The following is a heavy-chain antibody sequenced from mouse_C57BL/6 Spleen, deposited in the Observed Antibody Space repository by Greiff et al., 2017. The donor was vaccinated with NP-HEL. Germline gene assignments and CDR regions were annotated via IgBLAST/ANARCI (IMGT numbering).Heavy chain of an antibody. CDR2: IDPENGDT. J-gene: IGHJ4*01. CDR1: GFNIKDDY. Sequence: EVQLQQSGAELVRPGASVKLSCTASGFNIKDDYMHWVKQRPEQGLEWIGWIDPENGDTEYASKFQGKATITADTSSNTAYLQLSSLTSEDTAVYYCTTTVAPRGAMDYWGQGTSVTVSS. CDR3: TTTVAPRGAMDY. V-gene: IGHV14-4*01. D-gene: IGHD1-1*01.